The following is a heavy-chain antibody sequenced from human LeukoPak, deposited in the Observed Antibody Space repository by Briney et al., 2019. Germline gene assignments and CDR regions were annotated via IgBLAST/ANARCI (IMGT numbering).Heavy chain of an antibody. V-gene: IGHV4-38-2*02. Sequence: SETLSLTCTVSGYSISSGYLWGWIRQPPGKGLEWIGSIHFSGSTYYSPSLTSRVTISVDTSKNQFSLKLSSVTAADTAVYYCARSDGYGLVGIWGQGTMVTVSS. J-gene: IGHJ3*02. D-gene: IGHD3-10*01. CDR3: ARSDGYGLVGI. CDR2: IHFSGST. CDR1: GYSISSGYL.